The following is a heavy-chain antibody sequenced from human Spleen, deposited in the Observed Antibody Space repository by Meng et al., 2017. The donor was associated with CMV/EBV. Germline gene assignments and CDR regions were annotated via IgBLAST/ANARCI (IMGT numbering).Heavy chain of an antibody. D-gene: IGHD3-16*02. CDR1: GYTFTSHY. V-gene: IGHV1-46*01. J-gene: IGHJ6*02. CDR2: INPSGGTT. Sequence: ASVKVSCKASGYTFTSHYIHWVRQAPGQGLEWMGIINPSGGTTEYAQKFQGRVTMTRDTSTNTVYMDLSSLISEDTAVYYCARRMPLEIGYTSRYYHYYFGMDVWGQGTTVTVSS. CDR3: ARRMPLEIGYTSRYYHYYFGMDV.